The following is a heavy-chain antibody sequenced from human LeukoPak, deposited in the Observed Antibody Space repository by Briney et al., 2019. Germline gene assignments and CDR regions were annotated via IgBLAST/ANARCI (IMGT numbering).Heavy chain of an antibody. Sequence: GGSLRLSCAASGFTFSSYAMSWVRQAPGKGLEWVSAISGSGGSTYYADSLKGRFSISRDNSQNTLYLQMGSLRVEDTAIFYCAKVRSATGMTTTYFDYWGQGTLVTVSS. CDR3: AKVRSATGMTTTYFDY. CDR2: ISGSGGST. J-gene: IGHJ4*02. V-gene: IGHV3-23*01. CDR1: GFTFSSYA. D-gene: IGHD1-26*01.